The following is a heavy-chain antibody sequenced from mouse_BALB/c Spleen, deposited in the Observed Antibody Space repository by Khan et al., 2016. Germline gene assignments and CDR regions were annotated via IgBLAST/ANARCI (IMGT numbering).Heavy chain of an antibody. CDR2: ISYDGSN. CDR1: GYSITSGYY. CDR3: AITTVAMDY. J-gene: IGHJ4*01. Sequence: EVKLLESGPGLVKPSQSLSLTCSVTGYSITSGYYWNWIRQFPGNKLEWMGYISYDGSNNYNPSLKNRISITRDTSKNQFFLKLNSVTTEDTATYYCAITTVAMDYWGQGTSVTVSS. V-gene: IGHV3-6*02. D-gene: IGHD1-1*01.